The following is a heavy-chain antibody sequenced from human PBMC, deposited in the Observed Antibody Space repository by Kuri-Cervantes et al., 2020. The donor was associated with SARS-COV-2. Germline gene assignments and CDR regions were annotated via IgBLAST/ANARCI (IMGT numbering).Heavy chain of an antibody. Sequence: GESLKISCAASGFTFSSYAMHWVRQAPGKGLEWVAVISYDGSNKYYADSVKGRFIISRDNSKNTLYLQMNSLRAEDTAVYYCARDGARDGYNYYFDYWGQGTLVTVSS. CDR2: ISYDGSNK. D-gene: IGHD5-24*01. V-gene: IGHV3-30-3*01. CDR1: GFTFSSYA. J-gene: IGHJ4*02. CDR3: ARDGARDGYNYYFDY.